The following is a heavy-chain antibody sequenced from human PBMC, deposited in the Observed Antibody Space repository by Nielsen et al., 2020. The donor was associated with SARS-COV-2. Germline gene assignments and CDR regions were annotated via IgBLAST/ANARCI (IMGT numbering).Heavy chain of an antibody. Sequence: GGSLRLSCKGSGYSFTSYWIGWVRQMPGKGLEWMGIIYPGDSDTRYSPSFQGQVTISADKSISTAYLQCSSLKASDTAMYYCASWVAVAGTGGDYWGQGTLVTVSS. CDR1: GYSFTSYW. CDR2: IYPGDSDT. V-gene: IGHV5-51*01. D-gene: IGHD6-19*01. J-gene: IGHJ4*02. CDR3: ASWVAVAGTGGDY.